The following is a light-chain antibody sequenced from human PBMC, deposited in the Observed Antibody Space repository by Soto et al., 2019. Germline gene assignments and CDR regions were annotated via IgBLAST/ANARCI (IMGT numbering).Light chain of an antibody. J-gene: IGLJ2*01. Sequence: QSVLTQPPLVSAAPGQKVTISCSGSSSNIGNNYVSWYQQLPGTAPKLLIYDNNKRPSGIPDRFSGSKSGTSATLGITGLQTGDEADYYCGTWDSSLSAVVFGGGTQLTVL. CDR3: GTWDSSLSAVV. CDR1: SSNIGNNY. V-gene: IGLV1-51*01. CDR2: DNN.